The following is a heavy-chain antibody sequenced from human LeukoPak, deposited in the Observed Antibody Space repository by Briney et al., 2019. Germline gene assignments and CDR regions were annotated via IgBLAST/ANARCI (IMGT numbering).Heavy chain of an antibody. Sequence: GSSVKVSCKASGGTFSSYAISWVRQAPGQGLEWMGWISAYNGNTNYAQKLQGRVTMTTDTSTSTAYMELRSLRSDDTAVYYCARASSSGWYVYWGQGTLVTVSS. J-gene: IGHJ4*02. CDR3: ARASSSGWYVY. V-gene: IGHV1-18*01. D-gene: IGHD6-19*01. CDR1: GGTFSSYA. CDR2: ISAYNGNT.